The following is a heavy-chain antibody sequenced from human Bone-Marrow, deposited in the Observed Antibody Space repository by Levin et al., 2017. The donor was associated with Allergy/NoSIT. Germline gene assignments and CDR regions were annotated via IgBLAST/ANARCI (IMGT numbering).Heavy chain of an antibody. CDR1: GFTFSGYG. V-gene: IGHV3-33*01. CDR2: ISYDGSNQ. D-gene: IGHD2-15*01. Sequence: GGSLRLSCAPSGFTFSGYGMHWVRQAPGKGLEWVAVISYDGSNQYYADSVKGRFTISRDNSKNTLYLQMDTLRAEDTAVYYCVRVGISGGSCALPSCGMDVWGQGTTVTVS. CDR3: VRVGISGGSCALPSCGMDV. J-gene: IGHJ6*02.